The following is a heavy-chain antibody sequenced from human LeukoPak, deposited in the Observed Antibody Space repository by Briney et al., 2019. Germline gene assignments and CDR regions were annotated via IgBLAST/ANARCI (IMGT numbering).Heavy chain of an antibody. J-gene: IGHJ6*03. D-gene: IGHD3-22*01. CDR2: IKEDGGDK. CDR1: GFTFSNYW. V-gene: IGHV3-7*01. CDR3: ARDYLLLPYYYYMDV. Sequence: PGGSLRLSCAASGFTFSNYWMTWVRQAPGKGLEWVANIKEDGGDKYYVDSVKGRFTISRDNAKNSLYLRMNSLRAEDTAVYYCARDYLLLPYYYYMDVWGKGTTVTVSS.